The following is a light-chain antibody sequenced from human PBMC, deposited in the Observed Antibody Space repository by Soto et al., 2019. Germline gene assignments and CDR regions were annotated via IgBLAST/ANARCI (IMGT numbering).Light chain of an antibody. CDR2: AAS. CDR3: LQDYNYPRT. V-gene: IGKV1-6*01. Sequence: AIQMTQSPSSLSASVGDRVTITCRASQGIRNDLGWYQQKPGKAPKLLIYAASSLQSGVPSRLSGSGSGTDFTLIISSLQPEDFATYYCLQDYNYPRTFGQGTKVEIK. CDR1: QGIRND. J-gene: IGKJ1*01.